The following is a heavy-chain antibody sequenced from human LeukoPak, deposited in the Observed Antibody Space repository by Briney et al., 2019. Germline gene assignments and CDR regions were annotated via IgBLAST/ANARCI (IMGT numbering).Heavy chain of an antibody. J-gene: IGHJ4*02. CDR3: ARDRCSGGSCYYFDY. D-gene: IGHD2-15*01. Sequence: GGSLRLSCAASGFTVSSNFMSWVRQAPGKGLEWVSVIYSGGCTYYADSVKGRFTISRDNPKNTLYLQMNSLRAEDTAVYYCARDRCSGGSCYYFDYWGQGTLVTVSS. CDR1: GFTVSSNF. V-gene: IGHV3-53*01. CDR2: IYSGGCT.